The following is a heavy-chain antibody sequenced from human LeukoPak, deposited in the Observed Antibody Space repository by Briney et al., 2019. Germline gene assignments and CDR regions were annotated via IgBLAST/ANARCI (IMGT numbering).Heavy chain of an antibody. CDR3: AREGSMTSRPFVSIDY. J-gene: IGHJ4*02. D-gene: IGHD6-6*01. V-gene: IGHV4-4*07. Sequence: SSETLSLTCTVSGGSISTYYWSWIRQPAGKGLEWIGRIHTSGSTDYNPSLKSRVTMSVDMSKKQFSLRLSSVTAADTAMYYCAREGSMTSRPFVSIDYWGQGTLVTVSS. CDR2: IHTSGST. CDR1: GGSISTYY.